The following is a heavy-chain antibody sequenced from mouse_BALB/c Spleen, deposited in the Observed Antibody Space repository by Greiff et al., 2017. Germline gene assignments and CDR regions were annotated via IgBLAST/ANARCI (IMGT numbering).Heavy chain of an antibody. J-gene: IGHJ2*01. CDR2: ISSGGGST. CDR3: ARRFSAAYFDY. Sequence: EVQLVESGGGLVKPGGSLKLSCAASGFTFSSYAMSWVRQTPEKRLEWVASISSGGGSTYYPDTVKGRFTISRDNAKNTLYLQMSSLKSEDTAMYYCARRFSAAYFDYWGQGTTLTVSS. V-gene: IGHV5-12-1*01. CDR1: GFTFSSYA.